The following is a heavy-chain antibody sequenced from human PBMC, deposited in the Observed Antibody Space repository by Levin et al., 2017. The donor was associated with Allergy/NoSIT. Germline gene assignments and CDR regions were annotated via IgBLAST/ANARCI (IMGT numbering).Heavy chain of an antibody. CDR1: GYPFTSYY. D-gene: IGHD3-3*01. V-gene: IGHV1-18*01. CDR2: ISAHNGDT. J-gene: IGHJ5*02. CDR3: AGEVRRATVGVIHDNGFDH. Sequence: ASVKVSCKASGYPFTSYYISWVRQAPGQGLEWLGWISAHNGDTNYSQNLQDRVTMITDTSTTTVYMQLKSLRSDDTAVYYCAGEVRRATVGVIHDNGFDHWGQGTLVIVS.